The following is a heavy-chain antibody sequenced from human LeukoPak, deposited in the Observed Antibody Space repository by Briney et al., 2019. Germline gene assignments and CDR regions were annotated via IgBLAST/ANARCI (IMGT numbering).Heavy chain of an antibody. CDR3: ALWFGELSALINYYYYGMDV. CDR1: GGTFSSYA. V-gene: IGHV1-2*02. J-gene: IGHJ6*02. D-gene: IGHD3-10*01. CDR2: INPKSGDT. Sequence: ASVKVSCKASGGTFSSYAISWVRQAPGQGLEWMGWINPKSGDTNYAQKFQGRVTMTRDTSISTAYMELSRLRSDDTAVYYCALWFGELSALINYYYYGMDVWGQGTTVTVSS.